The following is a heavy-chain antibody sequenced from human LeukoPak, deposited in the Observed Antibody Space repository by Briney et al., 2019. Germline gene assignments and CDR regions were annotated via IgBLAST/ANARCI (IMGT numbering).Heavy chain of an antibody. CDR2: IWSDGSNR. D-gene: IGHD4-11*01. CDR3: AKDAQRGFDYSNSLDN. J-gene: IGHJ4*02. CDR1: GFTFSHYG. Sequence: GRSLRLSCATSGFTFSHYGMHWVRQAPGKGLEWVAVIWSDGSNRYYGDPVKGRFTISRDNFQRTVYLQMNSLRAEDTAVYYCAKDAQRGFDYSNSLDNWGQGTMVTVSS. V-gene: IGHV3-33*06.